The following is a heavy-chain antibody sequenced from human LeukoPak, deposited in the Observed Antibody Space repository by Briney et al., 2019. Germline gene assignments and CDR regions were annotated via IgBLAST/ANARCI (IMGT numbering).Heavy chain of an antibody. CDR2: ISGSGGST. D-gene: IGHD2-2*01. J-gene: IGHJ4*02. Sequence: PGGSLRLSCAASGFTFSSYAMSWVRQAPGKGLEWVSAISGSGGSTYYADSVKGRFTISRDNSKNTLYLQMNSLRAEDTAVYYCAKRYCSSTSCRIGGVTAQDYWGQGTLVTVPS. CDR1: GFTFSSYA. V-gene: IGHV3-23*01. CDR3: AKRYCSSTSCRIGGVTAQDY.